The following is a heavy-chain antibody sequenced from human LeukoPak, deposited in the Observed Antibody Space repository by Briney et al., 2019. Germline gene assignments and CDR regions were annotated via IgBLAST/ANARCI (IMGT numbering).Heavy chain of an antibody. D-gene: IGHD1-26*01. CDR3: ARQWELRNFDY. CDR2: IKQDGSEK. V-gene: IGHV3-7*01. J-gene: IGHJ4*02. Sequence: PGGSLRLSCAASGFTFSSYWMSWVHQAPGKGLEGVANIKQDGSEKYYVDSVKGRFTISRDNAKNSLYLQMNSLRAEDTAVYYCARQWELRNFDYWGQGTLVTVSS. CDR1: GFTFSSYW.